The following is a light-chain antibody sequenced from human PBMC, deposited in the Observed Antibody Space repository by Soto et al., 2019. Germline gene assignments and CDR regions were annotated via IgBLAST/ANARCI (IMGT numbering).Light chain of an antibody. CDR2: GAS. J-gene: IGKJ2*01. CDR3: QQYGSSPNMYT. V-gene: IGKV3-20*01. Sequence: EIVLTQSPGTLSLSPGERATLSCRASQSVSSSYLAWYQQKPGQAPRLLIYGASNRATGIPDRFSGSGSGTDFTLTISRLEPEEFAVYYCQQYGSSPNMYTFGQGTKLEIK. CDR1: QSVSSSY.